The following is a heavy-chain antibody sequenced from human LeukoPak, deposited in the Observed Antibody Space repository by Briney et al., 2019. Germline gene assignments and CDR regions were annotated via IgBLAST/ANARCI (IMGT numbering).Heavy chain of an antibody. CDR2: IRYDGSNK. CDR1: GFTFSSYG. D-gene: IGHD3-9*01. Sequence: PGGSLRLSCAASGFTFSSYGMHCVRQAPGKGLEWVAFIRYDGSNKYYADSVRGRFTISRDNSKNTLFLQMTSLRPEDTAVYYCARGPDYDILADYFDYWGQGTLVTVSS. V-gene: IGHV3-30*02. J-gene: IGHJ4*02. CDR3: ARGPDYDILADYFDY.